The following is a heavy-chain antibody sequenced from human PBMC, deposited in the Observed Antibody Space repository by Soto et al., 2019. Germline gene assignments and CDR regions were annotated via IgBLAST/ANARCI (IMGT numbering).Heavy chain of an antibody. D-gene: IGHD5-18*01. J-gene: IGHJ4*02. CDR2: IIPILGIV. CDR1: GGTFSSYI. V-gene: IGHV1-69*08. Sequence: QVQLVQSGAVIKKPGSSVKVSCKASGGTFSSYIITWVRQAPGQGLEWMGRIIPILGIVNYAQKFQGRVMITADKSTNTAYMELSGLRSEDTAVYYCAREDTLVDDTINYWGQGTLVTVSS. CDR3: AREDTLVDDTINY.